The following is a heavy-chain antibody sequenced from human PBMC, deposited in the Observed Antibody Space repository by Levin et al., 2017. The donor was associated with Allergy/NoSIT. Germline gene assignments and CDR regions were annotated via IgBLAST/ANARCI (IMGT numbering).Heavy chain of an antibody. CDR1: GGSIRNYY. D-gene: IGHD6-13*01. CDR2: IYHSGTT. Sequence: SQTLSLTCPVSGGSIRNYYWNWIRQPPRKGLEWIGYIYHSGTTNYNPSLKSRITMSVDTSKNQFSLKVTSVTAADTAVYYCARGIAAAGGDAFDIWGQGTMVTVSS. CDR3: ARGIAAAGGDAFDI. J-gene: IGHJ3*02. V-gene: IGHV4-59*01.